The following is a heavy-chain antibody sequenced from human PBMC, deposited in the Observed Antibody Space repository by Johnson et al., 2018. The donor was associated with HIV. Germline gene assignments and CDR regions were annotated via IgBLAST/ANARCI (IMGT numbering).Heavy chain of an antibody. CDR1: GFTFSSYV. CDR3: AKMAGSYSSPVPFPVKKPREDAFDI. J-gene: IGHJ3*02. D-gene: IGHD1-26*01. CDR2: ISYDGSNK. Sequence: QVQLVESGGGVVQPGRSLRLSCAASGFTFSSYVMHWVRQAPGKGLEWVALISYDGSNKYYADSVKGRFTISRDNSKNTLYLQMNSLRAEDTAVYYCAKMAGSYSSPVPFPVKKPREDAFDIWGQGTMVTVSS. V-gene: IGHV3-30*18.